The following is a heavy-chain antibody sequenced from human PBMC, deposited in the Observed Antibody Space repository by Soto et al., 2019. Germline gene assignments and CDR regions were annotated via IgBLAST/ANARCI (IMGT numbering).Heavy chain of an antibody. CDR3: ARGSSIAGLYYGMDV. V-gene: IGHV4-31*03. CDR2: NYYSGIT. J-gene: IGHJ6*02. Sequence: QVQLQESGPGLVKPSQTLSLTCTVSGGSISSGGYYWTWIRQHPGKGLEWIGYNYYSGITYYNPSRTMRATISLDASKDQCPLNLSSVTAADTAVYYCARGSSIAGLYYGMDVWGQGPTVTVAS. D-gene: IGHD6-6*01. CDR1: GGSISSGGYY.